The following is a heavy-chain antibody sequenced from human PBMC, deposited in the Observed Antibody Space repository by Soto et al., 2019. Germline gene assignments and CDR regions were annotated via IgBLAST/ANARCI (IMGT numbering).Heavy chain of an antibody. Sequence: HPVWALRLSCAPWGFTFRTNWMSERREATDKGLEWVAKINQDGSVKYYADSVKGRFTISRDNAKNSLFLQMNSLRGEDTAVYYCARSGLALPYSASHWFDPWGHGTLVTVSS. V-gene: IGHV3-7*01. CDR3: ARSGLALPYSASHWFDP. J-gene: IGHJ5*02. CDR2: INQDGSVK. D-gene: IGHD3-22*01. CDR1: GFTFRTNW.